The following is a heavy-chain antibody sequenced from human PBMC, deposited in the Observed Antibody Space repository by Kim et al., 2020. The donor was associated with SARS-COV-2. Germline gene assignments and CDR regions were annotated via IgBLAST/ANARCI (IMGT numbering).Heavy chain of an antibody. CDR3: ARDRPIDS. Sequence: TGDTDYSLKLPGRLTMSKDTSISTAYMELSDLISDDTAVYYCARDRPIDSWGQGTLVTVSS. J-gene: IGHJ4*02. CDR2: TGDT. V-gene: IGHV1-2*02.